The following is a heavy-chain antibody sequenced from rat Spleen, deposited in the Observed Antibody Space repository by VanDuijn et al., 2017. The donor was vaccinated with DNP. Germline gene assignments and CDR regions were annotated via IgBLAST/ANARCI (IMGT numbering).Heavy chain of an antibody. Sequence: EVQLVESGGGLVQPGRSLKLSCAASGFTFSKYGMAWVRQAPKKGLEWVATITTSGSRTYYPDSVKGRFTISRDNAKSSLYLQMNSLKSEDTASYYCTRTAIPGYDPNWFAYWGQGTLVTVSS. J-gene: IGHJ3*01. D-gene: IGHD1-4*01. CDR2: ITTSGSRT. V-gene: IGHV5S13*01. CDR1: GFTFSKYG. CDR3: TRTAIPGYDPNWFAY.